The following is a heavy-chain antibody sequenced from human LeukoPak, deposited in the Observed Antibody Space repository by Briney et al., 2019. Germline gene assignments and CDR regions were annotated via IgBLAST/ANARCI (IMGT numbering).Heavy chain of an antibody. CDR2: ISGSGGST. Sequence: PGGSLRLSCAASGFTFSSYAMSWVRQAPGKGLEWVSAISGSGGSTYYADSVKGRFTISRDNSKNTLYPQMNSLRAEDTAVYYCAKDPANYDILTGYYYWGQGTLVTVSS. D-gene: IGHD3-9*01. CDR1: GFTFSSYA. V-gene: IGHV3-23*01. J-gene: IGHJ4*02. CDR3: AKDPANYDILTGYYY.